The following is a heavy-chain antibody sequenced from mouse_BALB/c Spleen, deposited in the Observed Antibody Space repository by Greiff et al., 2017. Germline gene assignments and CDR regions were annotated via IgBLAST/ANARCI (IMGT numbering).Heavy chain of an antibody. Sequence: VQLQHSGAELVKPGASVKLSCTASGFNIKDTYMHWVKQRPEQGLEWIGRIDPANGNTKYDPKFQGKATITADTSSNTAYLQLSSLTSEDTAVYYCARSDYYGPYYFDYWGQGTTLTVSS. CDR3: ARSDYYGPYYFDY. V-gene: IGHV14-3*02. J-gene: IGHJ2*01. D-gene: IGHD1-1*01. CDR2: IDPANGNT. CDR1: GFNIKDTY.